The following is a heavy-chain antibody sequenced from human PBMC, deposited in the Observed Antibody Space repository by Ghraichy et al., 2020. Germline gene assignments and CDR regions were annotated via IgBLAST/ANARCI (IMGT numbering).Heavy chain of an antibody. CDR3: ARDRPDCSSTSCYTTDPYYYGMDV. CDR2: ISSSSSYI. V-gene: IGHV3-21*01. D-gene: IGHD2-2*02. CDR1: GFTFSSYS. Sequence: GGSLRLSCAASGFTFSSYSMNWVRQAPGKGLEWVSSISSSSSYIYYADSVKGRFTISRDNAKNSLYLQMNSLRAEDTAVYYCARDRPDCSSTSCYTTDPYYYGMDVWGQGTTVTVSS. J-gene: IGHJ6*02.